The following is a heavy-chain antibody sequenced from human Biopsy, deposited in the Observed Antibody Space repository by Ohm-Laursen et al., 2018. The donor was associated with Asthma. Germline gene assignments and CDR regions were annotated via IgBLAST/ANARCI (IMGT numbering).Heavy chain of an antibody. J-gene: IGHJ5*01. V-gene: IGHV4-30-4*01. CDR1: GGSISSGDYY. CDR2: INYSGST. CDR3: ARDLSGYCTSSACYGFDS. Sequence: SETLSLTCTVSGGSISSGDYYWSWIRQPPGKGLEWIGYINYSGSTFYSPSLESRVTVSVDTSKNQFSLKLSSVTAADTAVYYCARDLSGYCTSSACYGFDSWGQGTLVTVSS. D-gene: IGHD2-8*01.